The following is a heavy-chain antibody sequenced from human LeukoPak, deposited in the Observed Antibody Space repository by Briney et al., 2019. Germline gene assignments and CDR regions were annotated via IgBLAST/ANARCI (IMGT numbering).Heavy chain of an antibody. D-gene: IGHD3-3*01. CDR2: ISYDGSNK. Sequence: PGGSLRLSCAASGFTVSSNYMSWVRQAPGKGLEWVAVISYDGSNKYYADSVKGRFTISRDNSKNTLYLQMNSLRAEDTAVYYCAKESLTYYDFWSGYLGVWDFYGMDVWGQGTTVTVSS. CDR1: GFTVSSNY. CDR3: AKESLTYYDFWSGYLGVWDFYGMDV. J-gene: IGHJ6*02. V-gene: IGHV3-30*18.